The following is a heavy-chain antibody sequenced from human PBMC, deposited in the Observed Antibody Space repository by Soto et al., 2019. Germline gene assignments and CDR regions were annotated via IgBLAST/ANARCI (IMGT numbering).Heavy chain of an antibody. D-gene: IGHD3-16*01. CDR2: IGTLHDT. CDR1: GFTFSAYD. V-gene: IGHV3-13*01. Sequence: EVQLVESGGGLVQPGGSLRLSCAASGFTFSAYDMHWVRQPTGKGLEWVSAIGTLHDTYYPDSVKGRFTISRENAKKSLYLQMNSLAAGDTAVYYCARKASCWHGGGGWFAPWGQGTLVTVSS. CDR3: ARKASCWHGGGGWFAP. J-gene: IGHJ5*02.